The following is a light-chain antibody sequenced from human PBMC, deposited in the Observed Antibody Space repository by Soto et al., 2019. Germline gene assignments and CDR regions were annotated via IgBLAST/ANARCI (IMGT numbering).Light chain of an antibody. Sequence: QSALTQPRSVSGSPGESVTISCSGTSSDVGSYNYVSWYQQYPGKAPKVMFYDVSERPSEVPVRFSGSKSGNTASLTISGLHAEDEAEYFCCSYSGSDSLLFGGGTKLTVL. J-gene: IGLJ2*01. CDR3: CSYSGSDSLL. CDR2: DVS. CDR1: SSDVGSYNY. V-gene: IGLV2-11*01.